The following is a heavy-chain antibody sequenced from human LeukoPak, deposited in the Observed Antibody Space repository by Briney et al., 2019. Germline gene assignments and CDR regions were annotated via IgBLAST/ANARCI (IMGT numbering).Heavy chain of an antibody. CDR1: GFIFSTYS. Sequence: GGSLRLSCAASGFIFSTYSMNWVRQAPGKGLEWVSYISSSSSTIYYADSVKGRFTISRDNAKNSLYLQINTLRAEDTAMYYCARRMRDAYNSSPLDPWGQGTLVTVSS. D-gene: IGHD5-24*01. V-gene: IGHV3-48*01. CDR2: ISSSSSTI. CDR3: ARRMRDAYNSSPLDP. J-gene: IGHJ5*02.